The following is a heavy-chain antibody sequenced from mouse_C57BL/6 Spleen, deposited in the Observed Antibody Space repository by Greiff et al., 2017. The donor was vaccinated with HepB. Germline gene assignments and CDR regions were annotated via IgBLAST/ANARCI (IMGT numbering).Heavy chain of an antibody. CDR3: ARERYGYESSWFAY. CDR1: GYAFSSSW. CDR2: IYPGDGDT. J-gene: IGHJ3*01. D-gene: IGHD2-2*01. Sequence: QVQLKESGPELVKPGASVKISCKASGYAFSSSWMNWVKQRPGKGLEWIGRIYPGDGDTNYNGKFKGKATLTADKSSSTAYMQLSSLTSEDSAVYFYARERYGYESSWFAYWGQGTLVTVSA. V-gene: IGHV1-82*01.